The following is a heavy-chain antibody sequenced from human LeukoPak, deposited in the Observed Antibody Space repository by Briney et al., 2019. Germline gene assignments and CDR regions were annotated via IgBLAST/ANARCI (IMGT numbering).Heavy chain of an antibody. CDR2: ITPIFGIA. CDR1: GGTFSSYA. V-gene: IGHV1-69*04. D-gene: IGHD3-22*01. CDR3: ARDANYYDSSGYPIYFDY. J-gene: IGHJ4*02. Sequence: SVKVSCKASGGTFSSYAISWVRQGPGQGLEWMGRITPIFGIANYAQKFQGRVPITADKSTSTAYMELSSLRSEDTAVYYCARDANYYDSSGYPIYFDYWGQGTLVTVSS.